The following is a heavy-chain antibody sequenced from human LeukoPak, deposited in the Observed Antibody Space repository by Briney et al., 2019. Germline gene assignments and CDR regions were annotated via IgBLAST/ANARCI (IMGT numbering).Heavy chain of an antibody. V-gene: IGHV3-30*04. J-gene: IGHJ6*04. CDR3: ARYCSGGSCPHYYYGMDV. CDR2: IPYDGSNN. D-gene: IGHD2-15*01. CDR1: RFIFSSYD. Sequence: GVTLRLSCAASRFIFSSYDMHWARQAQGKELQGVADIPYDGSNNYYADSVKVRFTISRDNSKNTLYLQMNSLRAEDTAVYYCARYCSGGSCPHYYYGMDVWGKGTTVTVSS.